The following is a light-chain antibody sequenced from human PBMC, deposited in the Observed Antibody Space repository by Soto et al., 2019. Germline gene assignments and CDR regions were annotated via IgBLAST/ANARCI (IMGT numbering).Light chain of an antibody. CDR1: QDIKNF. CDR2: DGS. Sequence: DIQLTQSPSSLSASVGDRVTITCQASQDIKNFLNWYQQKPGKAPKLLIYDGSSLETGVPSRFSGSGSGPDFTFAISSLQPEDIATYYCQQYDDLPYTFGQGTKLEI. CDR3: QQYDDLPYT. J-gene: IGKJ2*01. V-gene: IGKV1-33*01.